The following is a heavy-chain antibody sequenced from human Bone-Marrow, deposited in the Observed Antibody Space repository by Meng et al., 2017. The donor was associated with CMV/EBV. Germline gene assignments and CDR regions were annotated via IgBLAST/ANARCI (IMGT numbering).Heavy chain of an antibody. Sequence: ASVKVSCKASGYTFTSYGISWVRQAPGQGLEWMGWISAYDGNTNYAQKLQGRVTMTTDTSTSTAYMELKSLRSDDTAVYYCARGQDSSSPGGLGYWGQGTLVTVSS. D-gene: IGHD6-6*01. J-gene: IGHJ4*02. V-gene: IGHV1-18*01. CDR2: ISAYDGNT. CDR3: ARGQDSSSPGGLGY. CDR1: GYTFTSYG.